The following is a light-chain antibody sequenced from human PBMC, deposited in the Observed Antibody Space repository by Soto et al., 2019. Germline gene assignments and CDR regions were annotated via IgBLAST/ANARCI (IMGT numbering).Light chain of an antibody. CDR2: LGS. Sequence: DIVMTQSPLSLPVTPGEPASISCRSSQSLLHSNGYNYLDWYLQKPGQSPQLLIYLGSNRAFGVHDRFSGSGAGTDCTLKISRVEAEDVGVYYCMQALQTPPTFGQGTKLEIK. V-gene: IGKV2-28*01. CDR1: QSLLHSNGYNY. CDR3: MQALQTPPT. J-gene: IGKJ2*01.